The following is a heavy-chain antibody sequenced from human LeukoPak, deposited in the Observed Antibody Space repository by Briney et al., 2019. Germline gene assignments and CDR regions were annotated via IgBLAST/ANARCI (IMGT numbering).Heavy chain of an antibody. V-gene: IGHV4-59*12. D-gene: IGHD5-18*01. CDR1: GGSISSYY. Sequence: SETLSLTCTVSGGSISSYYWSWIRQPPGKGLEWIGYIYYSGSTNYNPSLKSRVTISVDTSKNQFSLKLSSVTAADTAVYYCARGVSRGYSYGGYYVDVWGEGTTVTVSS. J-gene: IGHJ6*03. CDR2: IYYSGST. CDR3: ARGVSRGYSYGGYYVDV.